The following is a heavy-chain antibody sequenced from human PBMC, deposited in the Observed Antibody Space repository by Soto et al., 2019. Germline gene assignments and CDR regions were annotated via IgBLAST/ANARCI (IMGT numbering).Heavy chain of an antibody. CDR1: GFSLSTSGVA. CDR3: ARIGLKGSLYYFDY. V-gene: IGHV2-5*01. J-gene: IGHJ4*02. Sequence: SGPTLVNPTPTLTLTCTFSGFSLSTSGVAVGWIRQPPGKALEWLALIYWNDDKRYSPSLKSSVTITKDTSKNRVVLTMTNTDPVDTATYYCARIGLKGSLYYFDYWGQGTLVTVSS. CDR2: IYWNDDK. D-gene: IGHD3-3*01.